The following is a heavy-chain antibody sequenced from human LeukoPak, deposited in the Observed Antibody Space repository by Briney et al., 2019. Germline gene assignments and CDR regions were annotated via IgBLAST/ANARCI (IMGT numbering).Heavy chain of an antibody. CDR1: GGTFSSYI. CDR3: ARPRYCSGGDCYNNFDY. CDR2: IIPIFATA. D-gene: IGHD2-15*01. Sequence: AASVKVSCKASGGTFSSYIISWVRQAPGQGPEWMGGIIPIFATAKYAQKFQGRVTITADESTSTAYTELSSLRSEDTAVYYCARPRYCSGGDCYNNFDYWGQGTLVTVSS. J-gene: IGHJ4*02. V-gene: IGHV1-69*13.